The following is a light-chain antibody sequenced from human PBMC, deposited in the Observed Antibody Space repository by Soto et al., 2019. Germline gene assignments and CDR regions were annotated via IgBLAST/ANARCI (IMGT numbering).Light chain of an antibody. J-gene: IGKJ5*01. V-gene: IGKV3D-15*01. CDR3: QQYDDWPPIT. CDR1: PSVSTK. Sequence: ETVMPQSPATLSVSPGARATLSCRASPSVSTKLAWYQQKPGQAPRLLSYGASTRATGIPARFSGSGSGSEFTLTVSSLQSEDFAVYDCQQYDDWPPITFGQGTRLEIK. CDR2: GAS.